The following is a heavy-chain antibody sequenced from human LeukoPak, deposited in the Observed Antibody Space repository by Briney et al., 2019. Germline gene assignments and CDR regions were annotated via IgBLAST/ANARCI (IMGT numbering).Heavy chain of an antibody. D-gene: IGHD6-19*01. J-gene: IGHJ4*02. CDR3: AKRQVVGDGGFDY. CDR2: ISGSGGGT. V-gene: IGHV3-23*01. Sequence: PGGSLRLSCAASGLTFSSYAMSWVRQAPGKGLEWVSAISGSGGGTYYADSVKGRFTISRDNSKNTLYLQVNSLRAEDTAVYYCAKRQVVGDGGFDYWGQGTLVPVSS. CDR1: GLTFSSYA.